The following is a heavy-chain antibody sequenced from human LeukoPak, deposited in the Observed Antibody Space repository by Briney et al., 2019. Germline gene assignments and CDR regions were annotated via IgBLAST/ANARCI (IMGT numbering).Heavy chain of an antibody. D-gene: IGHD3-9*01. J-gene: IGHJ4*02. CDR1: GFTFSDHY. V-gene: IGHV3-11*01. Sequence: PGGSPRLSCAASGFTFSDHYMSWIRQAPGKGLEWLSYITSSSTTTSYADSVKGRFTISRDNAKNSLYLQMNSLRAEDTAVYYCARESRGYFDWLSNYYFDYWGQGTLVTVSS. CDR3: ARESRGYFDWLSNYYFDY. CDR2: ITSSSTTT.